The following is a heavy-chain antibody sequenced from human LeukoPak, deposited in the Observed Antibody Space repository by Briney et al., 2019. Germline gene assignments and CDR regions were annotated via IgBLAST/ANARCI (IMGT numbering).Heavy chain of an antibody. CDR3: ARGNGDYGYYYGMDV. CDR2: ISAYNGNT. Sequence: ASVKVSCKASGYTFTSYGISWVRQAPGQGLEWMGWISAYNGNTNYAQKHQGRVTMTTDTSTSTAYMELRSLRSDDTAVYYCARGNGDYGYYYGMDVWGQGTTVTVSS. D-gene: IGHD4-17*01. J-gene: IGHJ6*02. CDR1: GYTFTSYG. V-gene: IGHV1-18*01.